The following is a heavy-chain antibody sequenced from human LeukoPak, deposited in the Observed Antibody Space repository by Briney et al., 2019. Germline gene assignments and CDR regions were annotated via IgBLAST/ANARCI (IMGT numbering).Heavy chain of an antibody. CDR1: GFTVSSNY. V-gene: IGHV3-66*01. D-gene: IGHD3-16*01. CDR2: IYSDGTI. CDR3: AREVGGGASGQ. Sequence: GGSLRLSCAASGFTVSSNYMSWVRQVPGKGLEWVSVIYSDGTISYADSVKGRFTISRDNSESTLYLQMNSLRVEDTAVYYCAREVGGGASGQWGQGTLVTVSP. J-gene: IGHJ4*02.